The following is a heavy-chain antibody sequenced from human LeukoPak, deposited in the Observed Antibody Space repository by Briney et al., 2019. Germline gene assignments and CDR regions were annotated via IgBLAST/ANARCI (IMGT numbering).Heavy chain of an antibody. V-gene: IGHV1-69*13. D-gene: IGHD2-15*01. CDR1: GGTFSSYA. CDR3: AREYCSGGSCFPSGYGMDV. CDR2: IIPIFGTA. J-gene: IGHJ6*04. Sequence: SVKVSCKASGGTFSSYAISWVRQAPGQGLEWMGGIIPIFGTANYAQKFQGRVTITADESTSTAYMELSSLRSEDTAVYYCAREYCSGGSCFPSGYGMDVWGKGTTVTASS.